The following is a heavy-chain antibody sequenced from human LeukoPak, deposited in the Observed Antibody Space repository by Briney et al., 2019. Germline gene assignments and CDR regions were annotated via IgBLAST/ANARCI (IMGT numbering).Heavy chain of an antibody. Sequence: PGGSLRLSCAASGITFSSYGMNWVRQAPGKGLEWVSTISAGAENTHYVDSVKGRFTTSRDNSKNTLYLQMNSLRAEDTALYYCATDVYCSGGTCHLFEYWGQGTLVAVSS. J-gene: IGHJ4*02. CDR3: ATDVYCSGGTCHLFEY. CDR2: ISAGAENT. D-gene: IGHD2-15*01. CDR1: GITFSSYG. V-gene: IGHV3-23*01.